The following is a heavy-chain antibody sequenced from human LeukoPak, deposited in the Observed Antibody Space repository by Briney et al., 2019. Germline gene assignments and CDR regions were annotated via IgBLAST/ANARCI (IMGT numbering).Heavy chain of an antibody. CDR1: GFTFSICA. J-gene: IGHJ4*02. CDR3: ARDLSPVVRASPMGY. D-gene: IGHD3-10*01. V-gene: IGHV3-30-3*01. Sequence: GGSLRLSCAASGFTFSICAMHWVRQAPGKGLEWVATLSYDGTNKYYADSVKGRFTISRDNSKNTLYLQMNSLRAEDTAVYYCARDLSPVVRASPMGYWGQGTLVTVSS. CDR2: LSYDGTNK.